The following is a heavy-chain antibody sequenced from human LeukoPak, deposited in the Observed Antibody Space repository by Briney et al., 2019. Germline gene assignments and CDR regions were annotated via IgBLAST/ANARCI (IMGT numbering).Heavy chain of an antibody. J-gene: IGHJ4*02. CDR1: GNYW. CDR3: AKEGRGAVAD. V-gene: IGHV3-74*01. CDR2: INSDGSWT. Sequence: PGGSLRLSCAASGNYWMHWVRQVPGKGLVWVSHINSDGSWTSYADSVKGRFTISRDNSKNTLYLQMNSLRAEDTAVYYCAKEGRGAVADWGQGTLVTVSS. D-gene: IGHD6-19*01.